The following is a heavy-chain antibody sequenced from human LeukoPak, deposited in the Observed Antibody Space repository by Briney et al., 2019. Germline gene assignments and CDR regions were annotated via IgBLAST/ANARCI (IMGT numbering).Heavy chain of an antibody. D-gene: IGHD3-10*01. CDR3: ASSPIGITMVRYRYYFDY. CDR2: IIPIFGTA. CDR1: GGTFSSYA. V-gene: IGHV1-69*13. Sequence: ASVKVSCKASGGTFSSYAISWVRQAPGQGLEWMGGIIPIFGTANYAQKFQGRVTITADESTSTAYMELSSLRSEDTAVYYYASSPIGITMVRYRYYFDYWGQGTLVTVSS. J-gene: IGHJ4*02.